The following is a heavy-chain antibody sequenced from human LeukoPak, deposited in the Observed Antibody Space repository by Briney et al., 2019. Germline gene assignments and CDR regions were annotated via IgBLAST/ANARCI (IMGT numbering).Heavy chain of an antibody. V-gene: IGHV3-9*03. D-gene: IGHD5-18*01. CDR2: ISWNSGSI. Sequence: GGSLRLSCAASGFTFSSYWMHWVRQAPGKGLEWVSGISWNSGSIGYADSVKGRFTISRDNAKNSLYLQMNSLRAEDMALYYCAKGGYSYGPIQNWGQGTMVTVSS. J-gene: IGHJ3*01. CDR1: GFTFSSYW. CDR3: AKGGYSYGPIQN.